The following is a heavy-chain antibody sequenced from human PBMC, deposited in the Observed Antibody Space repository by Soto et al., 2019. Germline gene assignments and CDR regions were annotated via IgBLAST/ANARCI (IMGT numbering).Heavy chain of an antibody. J-gene: IGHJ6*02. D-gene: IGHD4-17*01. CDR1: GGTFSSYA. Sequence: GASVKVSCKASGGTFSSYAISWVRQAPGQGLEWMGGIIPIFGTANYAQKFQGRVTITADESTSTAYMELSSLRSEDTAVYYCATESGMTTVTTSDYYYGMDVWGQGTTVTVSS. CDR3: ATESGMTTVTTSDYYYGMDV. V-gene: IGHV1-69*13. CDR2: IIPIFGTA.